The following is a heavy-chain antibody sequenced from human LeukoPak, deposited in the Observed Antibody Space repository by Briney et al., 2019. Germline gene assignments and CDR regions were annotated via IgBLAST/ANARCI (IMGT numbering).Heavy chain of an antibody. D-gene: IGHD3-10*01. V-gene: IGHV3-30*18. CDR1: GFTFSSYG. J-gene: IGHJ5*02. Sequence: PGRSLRLSFAASGFTFSSYGMHWVRQAPGKGLEWVAVILYDGSNKYYADSVKGRFTIYRDNSKHTLYLQMNSLRAEDTAVYYCAKAKSTGRQMYNWFAPWGQGTLVTVSS. CDR3: AKAKSTGRQMYNWFAP. CDR2: ILYDGSNK.